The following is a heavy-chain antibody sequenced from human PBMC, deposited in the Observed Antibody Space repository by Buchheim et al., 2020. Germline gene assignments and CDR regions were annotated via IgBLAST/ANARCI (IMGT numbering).Heavy chain of an antibody. CDR1: GFTFSSYS. J-gene: IGHJ4*02. V-gene: IGHV3-48*02. D-gene: IGHD6-6*01. CDR2: ISISIRTI. Sequence: EVQLVESGGGLVQPGGSLSPSCAASGFTFSSYSMNWVRKAPGKGLEWVSYISISIRTITYADSVKGRFPISRDNAKNSLYFQMNSLRDEDTAVYYCARLSEQLVLSDYWGQGTL. CDR3: ARLSEQLVLSDY.